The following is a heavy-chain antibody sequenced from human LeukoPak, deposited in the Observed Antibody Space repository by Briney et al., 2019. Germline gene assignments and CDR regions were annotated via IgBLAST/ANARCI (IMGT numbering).Heavy chain of an antibody. J-gene: IGHJ4*02. D-gene: IGHD4-11*01. CDR1: GGSISGFY. V-gene: IGHV4-59*08. CDR2: IHYSGST. CDR3: ARQENDYPYYFDY. Sequence: PSETLSLTCTVSGGSISGFYWSWVRHPPGKGLEWIWYIHYSGSTNYNPALKSRVTISVDTSKNQFSLKLNSMTAADTAVYYCARQENDYPYYFDYWGQGTLVTVSS.